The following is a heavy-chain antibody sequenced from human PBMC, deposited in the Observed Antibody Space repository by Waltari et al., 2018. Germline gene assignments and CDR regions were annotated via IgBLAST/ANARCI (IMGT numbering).Heavy chain of an antibody. CDR2: IYWDDDK. CDR1: GFSISPTGTG. J-gene: IGHJ4*02. CDR3: ARGVQFFDV. V-gene: IGHV2-70*04. Sequence: QVTLKESGPALVKPTQTLTLTCTFSGFSISPTGTGLSWIRQPPGKALEWLASIYWDDDKYYSTSLKSRLTISKDTSKNQVVLTMTNMDPVDTATYYCARGVQFFDVWGPGVLVTVSS. D-gene: IGHD1-1*01.